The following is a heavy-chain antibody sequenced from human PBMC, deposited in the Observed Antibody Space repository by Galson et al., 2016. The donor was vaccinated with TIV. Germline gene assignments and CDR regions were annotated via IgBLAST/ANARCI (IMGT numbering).Heavy chain of an antibody. V-gene: IGHV1-18*01. D-gene: IGHD7-27*01. J-gene: IGHJ6*03. CDR2: ISVYNGNT. CDR3: ARYPPNWGAHYSYQMDV. Sequence: SVKVSCKASGYTFSESGISWVRQAPGQGPEWIGYISVYNGNTRHAQRLQDRVTMTTDRSTNTAYMELWSLRSDDTAVYYCARYPPNWGAHYSYQMDVWGKGTTVIVSS. CDR1: GYTFSESG.